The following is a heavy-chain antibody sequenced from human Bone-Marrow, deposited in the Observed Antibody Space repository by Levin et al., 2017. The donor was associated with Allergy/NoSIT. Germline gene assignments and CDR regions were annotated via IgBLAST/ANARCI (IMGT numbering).Heavy chain of an antibody. CDR3: ARAHLDY. J-gene: IGHJ4*02. Sequence: GESLKISCAASGFTFSSHWMSWVRQVPGKGLEWVANIKEDGSEKFYVDSVRGRFTISRDNAKSSLYLQMNSLRVEDTAIYYCARAHLDYWGQGTLVTVSS. V-gene: IGHV3-7*01. CDR2: IKEDGSEK. CDR1: GFTFSSHW.